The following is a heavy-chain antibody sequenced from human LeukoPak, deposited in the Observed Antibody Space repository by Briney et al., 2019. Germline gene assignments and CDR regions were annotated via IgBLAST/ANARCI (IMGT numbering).Heavy chain of an antibody. J-gene: IGHJ4*02. Sequence: GGPLRLSCAASGFTFSSYSMNWVRQAPGKGLEWVSSISSSSSYIYYADSVKGRFTISRDNAKNSLYLQMNSLRAEDTAVYYCAGGTYYDSSGYPLPHFDYWGQGTLVTVSS. CDR2: ISSSSSYI. D-gene: IGHD3-22*01. CDR1: GFTFSSYS. V-gene: IGHV3-21*01. CDR3: AGGTYYDSSGYPLPHFDY.